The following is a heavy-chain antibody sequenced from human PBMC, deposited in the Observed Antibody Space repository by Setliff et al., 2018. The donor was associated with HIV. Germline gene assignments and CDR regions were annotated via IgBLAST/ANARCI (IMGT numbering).Heavy chain of an antibody. CDR3: ARDLTSNSNCFEP. Sequence: PSETLSLTCSVSGGSLISGGYYWSWIRQHPGKGLEWIGYVYYTVKTYYNPSLESRISMSVDTSKNHFSLKLTSVTAADTAIYYCARDLTSNSNCFEPWGQGIPVTVSS. CDR1: GGSLISGGYY. J-gene: IGHJ5*02. D-gene: IGHD4-4*01. CDR2: VYYTVKT. V-gene: IGHV4-31*03.